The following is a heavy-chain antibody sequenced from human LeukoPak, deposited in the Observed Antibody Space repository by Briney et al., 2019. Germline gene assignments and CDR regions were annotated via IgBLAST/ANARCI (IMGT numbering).Heavy chain of an antibody. CDR3: GRHGGATMIRGVLVDAFDI. CDR1: GGSISSYY. V-gene: IGHV4-59*08. CDR2: VFHNGGT. D-gene: IGHD3-10*01. J-gene: IGHJ3*02. Sequence: SETLSLTCIVSGGSISSYYWSWIRQPPGKGLEWIGYVFHNGGTNYNPSLKSRVTISTDRTKNQFSLKLSSVTAADSAVYYCGRHGGATMIRGVLVDAFDIWGQGTMVTVSS.